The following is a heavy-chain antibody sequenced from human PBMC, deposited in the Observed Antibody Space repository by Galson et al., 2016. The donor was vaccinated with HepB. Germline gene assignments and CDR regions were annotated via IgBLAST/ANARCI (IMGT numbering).Heavy chain of an antibody. CDR1: GLNFWTYW. Sequence: LRLSCAASGLNFWTYWMTWVRQAPGKGPEWVASISHDGRDQRYVDSVKGRFTISRANARNSLYLQMNSLRVDDTAVYYCAQYGGLADSWGQGTLVTVSS. V-gene: IGHV3-7*01. D-gene: IGHD3-16*01. CDR2: ISHDGRDQ. J-gene: IGHJ4*02. CDR3: AQYGGLADS.